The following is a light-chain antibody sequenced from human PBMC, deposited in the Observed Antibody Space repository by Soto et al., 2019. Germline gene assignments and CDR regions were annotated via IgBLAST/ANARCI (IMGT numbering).Light chain of an antibody. Sequence: EGVLTQSPGTLSLSPGERVTLSCRASQSVSSTYLAWYQQKPGQAPRLLIYGVSSRATGIPDRFSGSGSGTDFTLTISRLEPEDFAVYYGQQYGSSPWTFGQGTKLEIK. CDR1: QSVSSTY. J-gene: IGKJ1*01. V-gene: IGKV3-20*01. CDR2: GVS. CDR3: QQYGSSPWT.